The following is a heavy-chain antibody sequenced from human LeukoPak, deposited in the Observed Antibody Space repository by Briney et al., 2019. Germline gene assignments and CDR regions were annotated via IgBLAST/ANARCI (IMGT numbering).Heavy chain of an antibody. Sequence: GASVKVSCKASGGTFSSYAISWVRQAPGQGLEWMGGIIPIFGTANYAQKFQGRVTITADKSTSTAYMELSSLRSEDTAVYYCARDIFRTTTFDAFDIWGQGTMVTVSS. V-gene: IGHV1-69*06. J-gene: IGHJ3*02. CDR2: IIPIFGTA. D-gene: IGHD1-1*01. CDR1: GGTFSSYA. CDR3: ARDIFRTTTFDAFDI.